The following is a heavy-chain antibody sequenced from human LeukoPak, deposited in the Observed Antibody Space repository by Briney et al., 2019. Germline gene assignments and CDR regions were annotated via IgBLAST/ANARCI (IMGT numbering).Heavy chain of an antibody. CDR3: ARDVGSFDYDY. J-gene: IGHJ4*02. CDR1: GGSFSGYY. Sequence: SETLSLTCAVYGGSFSGYYWSWIRQPPGKGLEWIGEINHSGSTNYNPSLESRVTISVDTSKNQFSLKLSSVTAADTAVYYCARDVGSFDYDYWGQGTLVTVSS. V-gene: IGHV4-34*01. CDR2: INHSGST.